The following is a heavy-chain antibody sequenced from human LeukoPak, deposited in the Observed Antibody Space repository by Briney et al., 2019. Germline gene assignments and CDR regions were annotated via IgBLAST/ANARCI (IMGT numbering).Heavy chain of an antibody. V-gene: IGHV3-30*02. Sequence: GGSLRLSCAASGFTFSTYGTHWVRQAPGKGLEWVAFIQFDGTDEHYTDSVKGRFTISRDNSKNALFLQMNSLRTEDTAMYYCAEDQKLQPFHYWGQGTLVTVSS. CDR3: AEDQKLQPFHY. D-gene: IGHD2-21*01. CDR1: GFTFSTYG. J-gene: IGHJ4*02. CDR2: IQFDGTDE.